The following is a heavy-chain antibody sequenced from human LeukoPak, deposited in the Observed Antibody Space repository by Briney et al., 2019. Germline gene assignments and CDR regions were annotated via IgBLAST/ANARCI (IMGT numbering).Heavy chain of an antibody. V-gene: IGHV3-30*18. Sequence: GGSLRLSCAASGFTFSNAWMSWVRQAPGKGLEWVAVISYDGSNKYYADSVKGRFTISRDNSKNTLYLQMNSLRAEDTAVYYCAKDLITYYYGSGSFGGFDYWGQGTLVTVSS. CDR3: AKDLITYYYGSGSFGGFDY. D-gene: IGHD3-10*01. CDR1: GFTFSNAW. J-gene: IGHJ4*02. CDR2: ISYDGSNK.